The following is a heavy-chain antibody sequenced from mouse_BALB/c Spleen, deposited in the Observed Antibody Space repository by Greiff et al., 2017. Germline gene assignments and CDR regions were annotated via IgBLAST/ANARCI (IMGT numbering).Heavy chain of an antibody. CDR1: GYTFTDYE. D-gene: IGHD2-4*01. CDR3: TREEGDDYDGD. Sequence: VQLQESGAELVRPGASVTLSCKASGYTFTDYEMHWVKQTPVHGLEWIGAIDPETGGTAYNQKFKGKATLTADKSSSTAYMELRSLTSEDSAVYYCTREEGDDYDGDWGQGTLVTVSA. CDR2: IDPETGGT. V-gene: IGHV1-15*01. J-gene: IGHJ3*01.